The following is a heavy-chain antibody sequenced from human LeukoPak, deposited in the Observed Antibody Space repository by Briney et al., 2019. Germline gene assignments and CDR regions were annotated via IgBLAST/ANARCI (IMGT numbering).Heavy chain of an antibody. J-gene: IGHJ4*02. Sequence: PSETLSLTCTVSGGSISSYYWSWIRQPPGKGLECIGYIYYSGSTNYNPSLKSRVTISVDTSKNQFSLKLSSVTAADTAVYYCARERYCSGGSCYSGIDYWGQGTLVTVSS. V-gene: IGHV4-59*01. D-gene: IGHD2-15*01. CDR2: IYYSGST. CDR1: GGSISSYY. CDR3: ARERYCSGGSCYSGIDY.